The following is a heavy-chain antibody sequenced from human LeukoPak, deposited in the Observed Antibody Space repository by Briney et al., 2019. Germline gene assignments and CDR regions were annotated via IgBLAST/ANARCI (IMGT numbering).Heavy chain of an antibody. CDR2: ISGSGGST. CDR3: AKDGTGTTSPLNFDY. CDR1: GFTFSSYA. J-gene: IGHJ4*02. Sequence: GGSLRLSCAASGFTFSSYAMSWVRQAPGKGLEWVSAISGSGGSTYYADPVKGRFTVSRDNSKNTLYLQMNSLRAEDTAVYYCAKDGTGTTSPLNFDYWGQGTLVTVSS. D-gene: IGHD1-7*01. V-gene: IGHV3-23*01.